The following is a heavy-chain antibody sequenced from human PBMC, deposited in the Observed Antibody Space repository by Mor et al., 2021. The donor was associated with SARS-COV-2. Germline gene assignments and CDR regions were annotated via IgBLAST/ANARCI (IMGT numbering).Heavy chain of an antibody. CDR2: LKQDGSET. D-gene: IGHD6-6*01. V-gene: IGHV3-7*01. CDR3: ARDSPYSSSFFFDY. J-gene: IGHJ4*02. Sequence: NLKQDGSETYYVDYVKGRFTISRDNAKNSLYLQMSSLRAEDTAVYYCARDSPYSSSFFFDYWGQ.